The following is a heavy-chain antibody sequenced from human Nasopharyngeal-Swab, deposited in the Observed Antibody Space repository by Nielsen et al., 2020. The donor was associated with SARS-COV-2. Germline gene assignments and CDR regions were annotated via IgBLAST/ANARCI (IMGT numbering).Heavy chain of an antibody. J-gene: IGHJ4*02. CDR3: AKGPRTYYYDSSGYYYFDY. CDR1: GFTFSSYA. CDR2: ISGSGGST. D-gene: IGHD3-22*01. V-gene: IGHV3-23*01. Sequence: GGSLRLSCAASGFTFSSYAMSWVRQAPGKGLEWVSAISGSGGSTYYADSVKGRFTISRDNSKNTLYLQMNSLRAEDTAVYYCAKGPRTYYYDSSGYYYFDYWGQGTPVTVSS.